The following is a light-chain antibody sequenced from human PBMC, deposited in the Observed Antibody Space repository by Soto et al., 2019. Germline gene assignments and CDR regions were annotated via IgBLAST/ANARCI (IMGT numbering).Light chain of an antibody. CDR2: EIN. CDR3: SSFAGRNNIPYV. J-gene: IGLJ1*01. Sequence: QSVLTQPPSASGSPGQSVTISCTGTSSDVGAYDYVSWYQQHPGKAPKLMIYEINKRPSGVPDRFSGSKSGNTAFLTVSGLQAEDEADYYCSSFAGRNNIPYVFGTGTKVTVL. CDR1: SSDVGAYDY. V-gene: IGLV2-8*01.